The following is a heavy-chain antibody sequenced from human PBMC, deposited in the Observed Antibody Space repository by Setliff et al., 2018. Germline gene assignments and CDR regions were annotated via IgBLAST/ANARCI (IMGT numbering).Heavy chain of an antibody. J-gene: IGHJ4*02. CDR2: IYTDGTT. CDR1: GFTVSSNY. V-gene: IGHV3-66*01. CDR3: VRGLPFDY. Sequence: SGGPLRLSCAASGFTVSSNYMSWVRQAPGKGPEYVSIIYTDGTTYYTDSVKRRFTISRDNSKNTLYLQLNSLRAEDTAVYYCVRGLPFDYWGQGTLVTVSS.